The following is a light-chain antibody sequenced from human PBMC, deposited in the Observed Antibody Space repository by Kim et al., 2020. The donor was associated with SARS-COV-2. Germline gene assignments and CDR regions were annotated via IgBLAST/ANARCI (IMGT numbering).Light chain of an antibody. V-gene: IGKV3D-15*01. CDR1: QSVSTN. Sequence: VSPGERATLSCGASQSVSTNLAWYQQQPGQAPRLLIYGASTRATGSPARFSGSGSGTEFTLTISSLQSEDFAVYYCQQYNTWLITFGQGTRLEIK. J-gene: IGKJ5*01. CDR3: QQYNTWLIT. CDR2: GAS.